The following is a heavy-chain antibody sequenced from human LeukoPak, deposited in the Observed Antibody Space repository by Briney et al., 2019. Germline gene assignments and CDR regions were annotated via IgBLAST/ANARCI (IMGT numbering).Heavy chain of an antibody. CDR2: IYYSGST. CDR3: ARTHNWNYKRTDY. Sequence: SETLSLTCTVSGGSISSSTYYWGWIRQPPGKGLEWIGYIYYSGSTYYNPSLKSRVTISVDTSKNQFSLKLSSVTAADTAVYYCARTHNWNYKRTDYWGQGTLVTVSS. J-gene: IGHJ4*02. D-gene: IGHD1-7*01. CDR1: GGSISSSTYY. V-gene: IGHV4-30-4*08.